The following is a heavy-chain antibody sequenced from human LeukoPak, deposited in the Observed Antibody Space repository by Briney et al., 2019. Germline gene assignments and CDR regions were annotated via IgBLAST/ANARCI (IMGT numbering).Heavy chain of an antibody. CDR2: INHSGST. CDR1: GGSFRGYY. CDR3: ARNDIAAAGYNGFDP. V-gene: IGHV4-34*01. J-gene: IGHJ5*02. D-gene: IGHD6-13*01. Sequence: SEALSLTCAVYGGSFRGYYWSWIREPPGKGLEWVGEINHSGSTNYNPSLKSRVTLSVDTSKNQFSLKLSSVTAADTAVYYCARNDIAAAGYNGFDPPGQGTLVTVSS.